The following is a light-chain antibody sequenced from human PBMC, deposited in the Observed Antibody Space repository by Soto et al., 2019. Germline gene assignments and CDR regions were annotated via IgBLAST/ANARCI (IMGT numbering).Light chain of an antibody. CDR2: KAP. V-gene: IGKV1-5*03. Sequence: MTQSPATLSVSPGETATLSCRASQSISSWLAWYQQKPGKAPNLLIYKAPSLESGVPSRFSGSGSGTEFPLTISSLQPDDFATYYCQQYNSYPLTFGGGTKVEIK. CDR3: QQYNSYPLT. CDR1: QSISSW. J-gene: IGKJ4*01.